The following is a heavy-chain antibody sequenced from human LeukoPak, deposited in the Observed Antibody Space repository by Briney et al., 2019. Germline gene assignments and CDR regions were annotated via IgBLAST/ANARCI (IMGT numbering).Heavy chain of an antibody. CDR3: ARGGAIPYYYDSSDAFDI. CDR2: ISAYNGNT. V-gene: IGHV1-18*01. J-gene: IGHJ3*02. CDR1: GYTFTSYG. D-gene: IGHD3-22*01. Sequence: ASVKVSCKASGYTFTSYGIIWVRQAPGQGLEWMGWISAYNGNTNYAQKLQGRVTMTTDTSTSTAYMELRSLRSDDTAVYYCARGGAIPYYYDSSDAFDIWGQGTMVTVSS.